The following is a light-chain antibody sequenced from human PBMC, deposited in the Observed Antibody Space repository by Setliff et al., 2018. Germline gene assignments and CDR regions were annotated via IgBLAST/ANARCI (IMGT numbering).Light chain of an antibody. J-gene: IGLJ2*01. Sequence: QSALTQPPSVSGSPGQSVTISCTGTSSDVGSYNRVSWYQQPPGTAPKLMIYEVSNRPSGVPDRFSGSKSGNTASLTISGLQAEDEADYYCSSYTSSSTYVVGGGT. CDR1: SSDVGSYNR. CDR3: SSYTSSSTYV. V-gene: IGLV2-18*02. CDR2: EVS.